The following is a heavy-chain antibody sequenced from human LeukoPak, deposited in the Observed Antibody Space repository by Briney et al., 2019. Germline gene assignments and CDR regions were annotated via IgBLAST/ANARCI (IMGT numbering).Heavy chain of an antibody. V-gene: IGHV1-24*01. CDR3: ATRPLRFLEWLGAFDI. Sequence: ASVKVSCKVSGYTLTELSMHWVRQAPGKGLEWMGGFDPEDGETIYAQKFQGRVTMTDDTSTDTAYMELSSLRSEDTAVYYCATRPLRFLEWLGAFDIWGQGTMVTVSS. D-gene: IGHD3-3*01. CDR1: GYTLTELS. J-gene: IGHJ3*02. CDR2: FDPEDGET.